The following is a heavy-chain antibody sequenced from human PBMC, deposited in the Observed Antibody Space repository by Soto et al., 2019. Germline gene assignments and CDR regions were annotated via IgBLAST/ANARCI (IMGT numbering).Heavy chain of an antibody. Sequence: GGSLRLSCAASGFIFSSYSMNWVRQAPGKGLEWVSYISSSGSTIYYADSVKGRFTISRDNAKNSLYLQMNSLRAEDTAVYYCARALYSSSWATVYYGMDVWGQGTTVTVSS. CDR3: ARALYSSSWATVYYGMDV. V-gene: IGHV3-48*04. CDR1: GFIFSSYS. CDR2: ISSSGSTI. J-gene: IGHJ6*02. D-gene: IGHD6-13*01.